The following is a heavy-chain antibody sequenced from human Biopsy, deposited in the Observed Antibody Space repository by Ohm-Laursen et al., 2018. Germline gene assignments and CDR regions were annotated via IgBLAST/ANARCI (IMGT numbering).Heavy chain of an antibody. Sequence: ASVKVSCKASGYTFSDYILNWVRQAPGQGLEWMGWINTRRGDTNYAQKFQGRVTMTRDTSTTTVFMELTSLRSDDTAMYYCARVEDSTRHWYFDLWRRGTQVTVSS. V-gene: IGHV1-18*01. D-gene: IGHD2-2*01. CDR3: ARVEDSTRHWYFDL. J-gene: IGHJ2*01. CDR2: INTRRGDT. CDR1: GYTFSDYI.